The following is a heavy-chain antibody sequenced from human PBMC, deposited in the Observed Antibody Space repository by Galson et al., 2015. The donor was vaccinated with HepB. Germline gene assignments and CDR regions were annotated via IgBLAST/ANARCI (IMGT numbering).Heavy chain of an antibody. CDR2: ISSSSSTI. CDR3: ARGDTDWYFDL. V-gene: IGHV3-48*04. D-gene: IGHD4-17*01. J-gene: IGHJ2*01. CDR1: GFTFSSYS. Sequence: SLRLSCAASGFTFSSYSMNWVRQAPGKGLEWVSYISSSSSTIYYADSVKGRFTISRDNAKNSLYLQMHSLRAEDTAVYYCARGDTDWYFDLWGRGTLVTVSS.